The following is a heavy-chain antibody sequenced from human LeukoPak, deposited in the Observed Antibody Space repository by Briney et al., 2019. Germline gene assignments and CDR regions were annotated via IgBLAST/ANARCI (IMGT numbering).Heavy chain of an antibody. V-gene: IGHV1-18*01. D-gene: IGHD4-17*01. Sequence: AAVTVSCKSSGYTFTNYGISWVRQAPAQGLEWMGWISAYNGNTNYAQKLQGRVTMTTDTSTSTAYVELRSPRSDDTAVYYCASLAPHDCDDYRGIDLYFDLWGRGTLVTVSS. CDR2: ISAYNGNT. CDR3: ASLAPHDCDDYRGIDLYFDL. J-gene: IGHJ2*01. CDR1: GYTFTNYG.